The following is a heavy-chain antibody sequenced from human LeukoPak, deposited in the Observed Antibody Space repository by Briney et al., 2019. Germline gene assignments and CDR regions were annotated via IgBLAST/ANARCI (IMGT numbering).Heavy chain of an antibody. Sequence: GGSLRLSCAASGFTFSSYAMSWVRQAPGKGLEWVSAISGSGGSTYYADSVKGRFTISRDNSKTTLYLQMSSLRAEDTAVYYCAKDHFADYGDYVGFFGYWGQGTLVTVSS. CDR2: ISGSGGST. CDR3: AKDHFADYGDYVGFFGY. D-gene: IGHD4-17*01. CDR1: GFTFSSYA. V-gene: IGHV3-23*01. J-gene: IGHJ4*02.